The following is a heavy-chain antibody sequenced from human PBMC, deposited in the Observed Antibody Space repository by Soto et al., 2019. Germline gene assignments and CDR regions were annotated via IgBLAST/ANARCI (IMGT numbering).Heavy chain of an antibody. CDR1: GGSISSYY. CDR2: IYYSGST. Sequence: TLSLTCTVSGGSISSYYWSWIRQPQGKGLEWIGSIYYSGSTYYNPSLKSRVTISVDTSKNQFSLKLSSVTAADTAVYYCARGYSSGWFEYYYYGMDVWGQGTTVTVSS. J-gene: IGHJ6*02. V-gene: IGHV4-59*05. D-gene: IGHD6-19*01. CDR3: ARGYSSGWFEYYYYGMDV.